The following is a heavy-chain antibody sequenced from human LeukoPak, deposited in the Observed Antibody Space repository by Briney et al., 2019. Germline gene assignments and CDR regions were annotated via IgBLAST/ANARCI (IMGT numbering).Heavy chain of an antibody. Sequence: SVKVSFKASGYTFTSSYMYWVRQAPGQGLEWMGGIIPIFGTANYAQKFQGRVTITADESTSTAYMELSSLRSEGTAVYYCASDLGRSSSSKTAAVDYWGQGALVTVSS. V-gene: IGHV1-69*13. J-gene: IGHJ4*02. CDR1: GYTFTSSY. CDR2: IIPIFGTA. CDR3: ASDLGRSSSSKTAAVDY. D-gene: IGHD6-6*01.